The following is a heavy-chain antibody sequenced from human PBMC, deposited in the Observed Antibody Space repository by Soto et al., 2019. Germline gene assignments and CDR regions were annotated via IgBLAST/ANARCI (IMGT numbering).Heavy chain of an antibody. Sequence: SETLSLTCSVSGGSFTGDYWSWIRQPAGKGLQWIGRVFGNGAGTPIYNSLLKSRARMSADPSKRQFSLTLTSVTAADTAVYYCARDLPPYGGRRSPPTGAFEDWGQGIMVTVS. D-gene: IGHD2-15*01. CDR1: GGSFTGDY. CDR3: ARDLPPYGGRRSPPTGAFED. J-gene: IGHJ4*02. CDR2: VFGNGAGTP. V-gene: IGHV4-4*07.